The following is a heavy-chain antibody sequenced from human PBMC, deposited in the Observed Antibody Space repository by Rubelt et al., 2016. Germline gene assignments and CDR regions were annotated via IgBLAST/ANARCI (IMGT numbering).Heavy chain of an antibody. V-gene: IGHV1-69*06. CDR2: GTA. J-gene: IGHJ4*02. CDR3: ARQDTMVNHHFDY. Sequence: GTANYAQKFQGRVTITADKSTSTAYMELSSLRSEDTAVYYCARQDTMVNHHFDYWGQGTLVTVSS. D-gene: IGHD3-10*01.